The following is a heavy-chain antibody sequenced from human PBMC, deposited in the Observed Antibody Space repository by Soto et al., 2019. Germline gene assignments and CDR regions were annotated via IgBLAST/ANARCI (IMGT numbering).Heavy chain of an antibody. CDR3: AKGSSMVRGVMAPQYYYYYYMDV. CDR1: GFTFSSYG. CDR2: ISYDGSNK. V-gene: IGHV3-30*18. D-gene: IGHD3-10*01. J-gene: IGHJ6*03. Sequence: ESGGGVVQPGRSLRLSCAASGFTFSSYGMHWVRQAPGKGLEWVAVISYDGSNKYYADSVKGRFTISRDNSKNTLYLQMNSLRAEDTAVYYCAKGSSMVRGVMAPQYYYYYYMDVWGKGTTVTVSS.